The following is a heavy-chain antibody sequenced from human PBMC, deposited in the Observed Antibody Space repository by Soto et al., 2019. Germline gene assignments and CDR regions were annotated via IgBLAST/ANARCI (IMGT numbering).Heavy chain of an antibody. Sequence: QLQLQESGPGLVKPSETLSLTCTVSGGSISSSSYYWGWIRQPPGKGLEWIGSIYYSGSTYYNPSLKSRVTISVTTPKTQFPLKLSSVTAADTAVYYCASQQLVHYYYGMDVWGQGTTVTVSS. J-gene: IGHJ6*02. D-gene: IGHD6-13*01. V-gene: IGHV4-39*01. CDR2: IYYSGST. CDR1: GGSISSSSYY. CDR3: ASQQLVHYYYGMDV.